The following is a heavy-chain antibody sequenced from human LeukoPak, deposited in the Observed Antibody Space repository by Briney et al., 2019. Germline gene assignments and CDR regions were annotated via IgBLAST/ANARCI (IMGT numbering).Heavy chain of an antibody. CDR3: ARDSGSYYDAFDI. V-gene: IGHV3-53*01. D-gene: IGHD1-26*01. Sequence: GSLRLSCAASGFTVSSNYMSWVRQAPGKGLEWVSVIYSGGSGGSTYYADSVKGRFTISRDNSKNTLYLQMNSLRAEDTAVYYCARDSGSYYDAFDIWGQGTIVTVSS. CDR2: IYSGGSGGST. CDR1: GFTVSSNY. J-gene: IGHJ3*02.